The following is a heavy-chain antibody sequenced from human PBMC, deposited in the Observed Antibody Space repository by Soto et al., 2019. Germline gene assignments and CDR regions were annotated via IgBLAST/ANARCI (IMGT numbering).Heavy chain of an antibody. CDR2: MNPNSGNT. CDR3: ARGTTDLLDY. CDR1: GYSYTSYG. D-gene: IGHD1-1*01. Sequence: PLKVACKAFGYSYTSYGISWVRQATGQGLEWMGWMNPNSGNTGYAQKFQGRVTMTRNTSISTAYMELSSLRSEDTAVYYCARGTTDLLDYWGQGTLVTVSS. V-gene: IGHV1-8*01. J-gene: IGHJ4*02.